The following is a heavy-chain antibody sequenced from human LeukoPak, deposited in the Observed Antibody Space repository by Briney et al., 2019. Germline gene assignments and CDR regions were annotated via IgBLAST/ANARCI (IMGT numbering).Heavy chain of an antibody. Sequence: GGSLRLSCAASGFTFDDYAMHWVRQAPGKGLEWVSLISWDGGSTYYADSVKGRFTISRDNSKNSLYLQMNSLRAEDTALYYCAKDSGKREGVRGVIIDYGMDVWGQGTTVTVSS. D-gene: IGHD3-10*01. CDR3: AKDSGKREGVRGVIIDYGMDV. V-gene: IGHV3-43D*03. CDR1: GFTFDDYA. J-gene: IGHJ6*02. CDR2: ISWDGGST.